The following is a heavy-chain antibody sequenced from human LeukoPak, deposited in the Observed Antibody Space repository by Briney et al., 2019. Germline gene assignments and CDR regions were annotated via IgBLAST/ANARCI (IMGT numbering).Heavy chain of an antibody. D-gene: IGHD1-26*01. V-gene: IGHV1-2*02. J-gene: IGHJ4*02. CDR1: GYTFTGYY. Sequence: ASVKVSCKASGYTFTGYYMHWVRQAPGQGLEWMGWINPNSGGTNYAQKFQGRVTMTRDTSISTAYMELSRLRSDDTAVYYCAREESIGRYQFLHDYWGQGTLVTVSS. CDR3: AREESIGRYQFLHDY. CDR2: INPNSGGT.